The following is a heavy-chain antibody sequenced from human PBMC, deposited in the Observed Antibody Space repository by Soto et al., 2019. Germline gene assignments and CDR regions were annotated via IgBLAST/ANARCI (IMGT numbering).Heavy chain of an antibody. CDR3: ARSGDNYNLLDY. CDR1: GFTFSNYY. D-gene: IGHD1-1*01. J-gene: IGHJ4*02. Sequence: GGSLRLSCTASGFTFSNYYMSLIRQAPGKGLECVSYSSNSGTYTRYADSVKGRFSISRDNAKNSLYLQISNLRGEDTATYYCARSGDNYNLLDYWGQGT. CDR2: SSNSGTYT. V-gene: IGHV3-11*06.